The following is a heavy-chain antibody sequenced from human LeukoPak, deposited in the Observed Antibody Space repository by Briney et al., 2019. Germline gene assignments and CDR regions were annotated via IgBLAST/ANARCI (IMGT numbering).Heavy chain of an antibody. CDR3: TTVTTPDY. Sequence: GGSLRLSCAASGFTFSSYAMSWVRQAPGKGLEWVSSISSSSTYIYYADSVKGRFTISRDNAKNSLYLQMNSLRAEDTAVYYCTTVTTPDYWGQGTLVTVSS. D-gene: IGHD4-17*01. J-gene: IGHJ4*02. CDR2: ISSSSTYI. V-gene: IGHV3-21*01. CDR1: GFTFSSYA.